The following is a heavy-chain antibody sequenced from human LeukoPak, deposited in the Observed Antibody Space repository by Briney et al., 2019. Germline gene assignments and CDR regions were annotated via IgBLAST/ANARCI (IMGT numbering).Heavy chain of an antibody. CDR1: GFIFHDYA. CDR3: ARESESSGWYDF. CDR2: ISGDGGST. Sequence: GGSLRLSCAAPGFIFHDYAIHWVRRPPGKGLEWVSLISGDGGSTFYADSVKGRFAISRDNSKDSLYLQMSSLRIEDTALYYCARESESSGWYDFWGQGTLVTVSS. J-gene: IGHJ5*01. D-gene: IGHD3-22*01. V-gene: IGHV3-43*02.